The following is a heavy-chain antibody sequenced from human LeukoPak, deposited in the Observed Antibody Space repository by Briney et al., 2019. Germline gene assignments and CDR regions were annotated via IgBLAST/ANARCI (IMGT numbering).Heavy chain of an antibody. V-gene: IGHV4-39*01. Sequence: SETLSLTCTVSGGSISSSSYYWGWIRQPPGKGLEWIGSIYYSGSTYYNPSLKSRVTISVDTSKNQFSLKLSSVTAADTAVYYCVRLGYYASSALPWGQGTLVTVSS. J-gene: IGHJ5*02. D-gene: IGHD3-22*01. CDR3: VRLGYYASSALP. CDR1: GGSISSSSYY. CDR2: IYYSGST.